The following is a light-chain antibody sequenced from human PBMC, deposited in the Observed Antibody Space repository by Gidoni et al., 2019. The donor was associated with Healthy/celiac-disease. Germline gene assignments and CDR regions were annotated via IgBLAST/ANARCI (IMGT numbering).Light chain of an antibody. CDR2: GAS. Sequence: EIVMTQSPANLSVSPGERATLSCRASQSVSSNLAWYQQKPGQAPRLLIYGASTRATGIPARFSGSGSGTEFTLTISSLQSEDFAVYYCQQYNNWPLYTFGQXTKLEIK. V-gene: IGKV3-15*01. CDR1: QSVSSN. CDR3: QQYNNWPLYT. J-gene: IGKJ2*01.